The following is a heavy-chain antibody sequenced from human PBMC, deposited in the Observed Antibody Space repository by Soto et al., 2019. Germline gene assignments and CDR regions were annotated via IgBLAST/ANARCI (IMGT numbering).Heavy chain of an antibody. J-gene: IGHJ4*02. Sequence: EVQLVESGGGLVQPGGSLRLSCAASGFTFSSYSMGWVRQAPGKGPEWVANIKEEGSEKYYADSVRGRFTISRDNPKNLLYLQMSRLRAEDTALYYCARLGRDIPFDCWGQGTLVTVSS. CDR1: GFTFSSYS. CDR3: ARLGRDIPFDC. CDR2: IKEEGSEK. D-gene: IGHD7-27*01. V-gene: IGHV3-7*01.